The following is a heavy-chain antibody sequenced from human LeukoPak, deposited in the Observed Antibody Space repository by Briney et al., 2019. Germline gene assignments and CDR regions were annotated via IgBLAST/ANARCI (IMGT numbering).Heavy chain of an antibody. J-gene: IGHJ4*02. CDR2: IKSKTDGGTT. Sequence: GGSLRLSCAASGFTFSNAWMSWVRQAPGKGLEWVGRIKSKTDGGTTDYAAPVKGRFTISRDDSKNTLYLQMNSPKTEDTAVYYCTTGDLSSGFDYWGQGTLVTVSS. V-gene: IGHV3-15*01. CDR1: GFTFSNAW. CDR3: TTGDLSSGFDY. D-gene: IGHD3-22*01.